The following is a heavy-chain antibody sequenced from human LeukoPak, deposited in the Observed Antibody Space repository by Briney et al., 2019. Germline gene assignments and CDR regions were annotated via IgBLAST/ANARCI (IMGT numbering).Heavy chain of an antibody. CDR2: IYYSGST. CDR1: GGSISSSSYY. J-gene: IGHJ4*02. CDR3: ARAATLSYSSSWYPPLDY. V-gene: IGHV4-39*01. Sequence: SETLSLTCTVSGGSISSSSYYWGWIRQPPGKGLEWIGSIYYSGSTYYNPSLKSRVTISVDTSKNQFSLKLSSVTAADTAAYYCARAATLSYSSSWYPPLDYWGQGTLVTVSS. D-gene: IGHD6-13*01.